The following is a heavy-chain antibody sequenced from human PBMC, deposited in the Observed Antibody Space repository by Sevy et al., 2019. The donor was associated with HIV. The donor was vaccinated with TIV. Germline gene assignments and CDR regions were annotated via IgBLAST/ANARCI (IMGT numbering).Heavy chain of an antibody. CDR1: GGSMSSYY. V-gene: IGHV4-59*01. Sequence: SETLSLTCTVSGGSMSSYYWSWIRQPPGKGLEWIGYISYSGSTNYNPSLKSRVTISVDTSKNRFSLKLSSVTAADTAVYYCAGEVVIGGYGMDVWGQGTTVTVSS. CDR3: AGEVVIGGYGMDV. D-gene: IGHD3-22*01. J-gene: IGHJ6*02. CDR2: ISYSGST.